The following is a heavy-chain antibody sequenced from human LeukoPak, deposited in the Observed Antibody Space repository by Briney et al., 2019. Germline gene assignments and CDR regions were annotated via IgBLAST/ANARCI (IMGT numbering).Heavy chain of an antibody. CDR2: INAGNGHT. CDR1: GYTFTNYA. J-gene: IGHJ4*02. CDR3: ARDNGNDYGDYYFDY. Sequence: ASVKVSCKASGYTFTNYAMQWVRQAPGQRLEWMGWINAGNGHTRYSQRFQGRVTITADESTSTAYMELSSLRSEDTAVYYCARDNGNDYGDYYFDYWGQGTLVTVSS. D-gene: IGHD4-17*01. V-gene: IGHV1-3*01.